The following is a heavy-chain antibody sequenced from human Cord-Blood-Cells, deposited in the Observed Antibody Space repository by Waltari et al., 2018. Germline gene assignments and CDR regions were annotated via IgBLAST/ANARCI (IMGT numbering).Heavy chain of an antibody. CDR3: ARDYYGSGSYAFDI. D-gene: IGHD3-10*01. V-gene: IGHV1-69*10. CDR1: GGTFSSYA. Sequence: QVQLVQSGAEVKKPGSSVKVSCKASGGTFSSYAISWVRQAPGQGLEGMGGIIPILGIANYAQKFQGRVTITADKSTSTAYMELSSLRSEDTAVYYCARDYYGSGSYAFDIWGQGTMVTVSS. J-gene: IGHJ3*02. CDR2: IIPILGIA.